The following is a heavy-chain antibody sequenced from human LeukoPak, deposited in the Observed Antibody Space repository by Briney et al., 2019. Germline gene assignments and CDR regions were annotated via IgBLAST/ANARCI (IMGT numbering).Heavy chain of an antibody. V-gene: IGHV1-2*04. CDR2: INPNSGGT. CDR1: GYTFTGYY. J-gene: IGHJ3*02. D-gene: IGHD3-10*01. Sequence: ASVKVSCKASGYTFTGYYMHWVRQAPGQGLEWMGWINPNSGGTNYAQKFQDWVTMTRDTSISTAYMELSRLRSDDTAVYYCARWSTMVRGVIITWGAFDIWGQGTMVTVSS. CDR3: ARWSTMVRGVIITWGAFDI.